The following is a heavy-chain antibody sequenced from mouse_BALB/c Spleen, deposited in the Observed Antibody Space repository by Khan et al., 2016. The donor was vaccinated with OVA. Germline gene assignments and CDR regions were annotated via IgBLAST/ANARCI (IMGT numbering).Heavy chain of an antibody. CDR1: VFSLTTYG. J-gene: IGHJ3*01. CDR2: IWSGGNT. Sequence: QVQLQQSGPGLVQPSQSLSITCTVSVFSLTTYGVHWVRQSPGKGLEWLGLIWSGGNTDYNAAFISRLSISKDNSKSQVFFKMNSLQADDTAIYYCARNSYMYDFTYWGQGTLVTVSA. V-gene: IGHV2-4-1*01. D-gene: IGHD2-14*01. CDR3: ARNSYMYDFTY.